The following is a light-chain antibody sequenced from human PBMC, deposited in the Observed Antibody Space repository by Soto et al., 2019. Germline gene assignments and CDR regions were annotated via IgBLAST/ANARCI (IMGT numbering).Light chain of an antibody. J-gene: IGLJ3*02. V-gene: IGLV4-69*01. Sequence: QPVLTQSPSASASLGASVTLTCTLSSGHSSYAIAWHQQQPEKGPRYLMKLNSDGSHSKGDGIPDRFSGSSSGAERYLTISSLQSEDEADYYCQTWGTGIGVFGGGTKLTVL. CDR2: LNSDGSH. CDR3: QTWGTGIGV. CDR1: SGHSSYA.